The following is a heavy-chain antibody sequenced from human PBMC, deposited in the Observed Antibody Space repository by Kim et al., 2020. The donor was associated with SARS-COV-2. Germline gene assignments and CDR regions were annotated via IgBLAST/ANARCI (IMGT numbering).Heavy chain of an antibody. Sequence: SETLSLTCSVSGGSISRDYWSWIRQPPGKGLEWIGYFHYSDNTKYNPSLKGRVTISLDASKRQFSLMLSSVTAADTGVYYCAYGSGSYYYVFWGQGNLVTVSS. CDR1: GGSISRDY. V-gene: IGHV4-59*01. CDR3: AYGSGSYYYVF. J-gene: IGHJ4*02. D-gene: IGHD3-10*01. CDR2: FHYSDNT.